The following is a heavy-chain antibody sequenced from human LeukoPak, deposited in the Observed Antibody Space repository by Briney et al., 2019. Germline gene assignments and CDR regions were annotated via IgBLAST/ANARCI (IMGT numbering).Heavy chain of an antibody. CDR1: GFTFRSHW. J-gene: IGHJ5*02. V-gene: IGHV3-7*01. CDR2: IQPDGGET. CDR3: ARGVRWFDP. Sequence: PGGSLTLSCVGSGFTFRSHWMTWIRQAPGKGVEWVANIQPDGGETYYVDSVTGRFTISRDNARNSLFLQMSSLRVEDTAVYYCARGVRWFDPWGQGTLVTVSS. D-gene: IGHD3-10*01.